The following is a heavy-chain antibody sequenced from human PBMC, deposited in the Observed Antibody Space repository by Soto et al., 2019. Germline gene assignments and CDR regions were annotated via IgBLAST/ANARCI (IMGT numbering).Heavy chain of an antibody. CDR3: ARDTGADTGLDY. CDR1: GGSISSCGYY. V-gene: IGHV4-31*03. D-gene: IGHD1-26*01. CDR2: IYYSGST. J-gene: IGHJ4*02. Sequence: SETLSLTCTVSGGSISSCGYYWSWIRQHPGKGLEWIGYIYYSGSTYYNPSLKSRVTISVDTSKNQFSLKLSSATAADTAVYYCARDTGADTGLDYWGLGTLVTVSS.